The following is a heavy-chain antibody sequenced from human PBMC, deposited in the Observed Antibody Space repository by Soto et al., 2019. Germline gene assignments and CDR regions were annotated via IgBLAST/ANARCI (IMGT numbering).Heavy chain of an antibody. Sequence: KTISLTCAITGDSVSSNSAGWSWVRQSPSRGLEWLGRTYYRSKWYYEYAVSVRGRITINPDTSKNQYSLQLNSVTPEDTAVYFCARGEQYSGRIFDYWGQGSMVTGSS. CDR1: GDSVSSNSAG. CDR2: TYYRSKWYY. CDR3: ARGEQYSGRIFDY. D-gene: IGHD1-26*01. J-gene: IGHJ4*01. V-gene: IGHV6-1*01.